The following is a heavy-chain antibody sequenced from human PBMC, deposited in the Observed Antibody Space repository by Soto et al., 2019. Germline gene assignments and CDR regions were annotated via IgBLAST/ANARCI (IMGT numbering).Heavy chain of an antibody. Sequence: GGSLRLSCAASGFTFSSYWMHWVRQAPGKGLVWVSRINSDGSSTSYADSVKGRFTISRDNAKNTLYLQMNSLRAEDTAVYYCARGITMIVVAPLGYWGQGTLVTVSS. CDR3: ARGITMIVVAPLGY. CDR2: INSDGSST. J-gene: IGHJ4*02. CDR1: GFTFSSYW. V-gene: IGHV3-74*01. D-gene: IGHD3-22*01.